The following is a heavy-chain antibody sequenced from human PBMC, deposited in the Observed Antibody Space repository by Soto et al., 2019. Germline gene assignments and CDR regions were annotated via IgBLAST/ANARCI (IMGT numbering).Heavy chain of an antibody. V-gene: IGHV3-23*01. D-gene: IGHD3-3*01. J-gene: IGHJ4*02. CDR2: ISGSGGST. CDR3: AKEGRLDDFWSGYRSDY. CDR1: GFTFSSYA. Sequence: QAGGSLRLSCAASGFTFSSYAMSWVRQAPGKGLEWVSAISGSGGSTYYADSVKGRFTISRDNSKNTLYLQMNSLRAEDTAVYYCAKEGRLDDFWSGYRSDYWGQGTLVTVSS.